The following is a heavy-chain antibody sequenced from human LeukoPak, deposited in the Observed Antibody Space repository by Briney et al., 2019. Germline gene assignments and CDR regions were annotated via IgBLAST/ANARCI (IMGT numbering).Heavy chain of an antibody. CDR2: INHSGST. D-gene: IGHD3-22*01. J-gene: IGHJ4*02. CDR3: ARGLSSSDSSGYYYAPFDY. CDR1: GGSISSYY. V-gene: IGHV4-34*01. Sequence: SETLSLTCTVSGGSISSYYWSWIRQPPGKGLEWIGEINHSGSTNYNPSLKSRVTISVDTSKNQFSLKLSSVTAADTAVYYCARGLSSSDSSGYYYAPFDYWGQGTLVTVSS.